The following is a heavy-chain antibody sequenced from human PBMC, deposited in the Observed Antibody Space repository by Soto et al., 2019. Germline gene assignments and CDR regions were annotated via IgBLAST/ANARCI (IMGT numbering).Heavy chain of an antibody. V-gene: IGHV4-31*03. CDR1: GGSIDSGGYY. Sequence: QVQLQESGPGLVKPSQTLSLTCTVSGGSIDSGGYYWSWIRHHPGKGLEWIGYISYSGTTYYNPSLKSRVTISFDTSKSQCSVKLTSVTAADTAVYYCARDRGRMGVVGATWGWFDPWGQGTLVTVSS. D-gene: IGHD2-21*01. CDR3: ARDRGRMGVVGATWGWFDP. CDR2: ISYSGTT. J-gene: IGHJ5*02.